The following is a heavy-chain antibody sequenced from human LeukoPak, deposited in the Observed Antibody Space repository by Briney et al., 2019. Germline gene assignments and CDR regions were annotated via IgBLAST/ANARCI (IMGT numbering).Heavy chain of an antibody. D-gene: IGHD2-15*01. Sequence: GGSLRLSCAASGFTFSNYGMHWVRQAPGKGLEWVAFIRYDGSSTYYADSVKGRFTISRDNSKNTLYLQMNSLRADDTAVYYCTKDCRNCYSSEYLQHWGQGTRLIVSS. V-gene: IGHV3-30*02. J-gene: IGHJ1*01. CDR2: IRYDGSST. CDR1: GFTFSNYG. CDR3: TKDCRNCYSSEYLQH.